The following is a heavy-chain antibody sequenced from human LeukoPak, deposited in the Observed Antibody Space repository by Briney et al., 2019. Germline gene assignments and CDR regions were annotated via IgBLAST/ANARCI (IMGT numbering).Heavy chain of an antibody. CDR3: ATVGYSYGAFDY. CDR2: IDREDGQT. D-gene: IGHD5-18*01. V-gene: IGHV1-24*01. CDR1: GYTLSEIS. Sequence: GASVKASCKVSGYTLSEISMYWVRQAPGKGLEWMGGIDREDGQTIYAQKFQGRVTMTEDTSTDTAYMEVSRRTSEDTAFYYCATVGYSYGAFDYWGQGTLVTVSS. J-gene: IGHJ4*02.